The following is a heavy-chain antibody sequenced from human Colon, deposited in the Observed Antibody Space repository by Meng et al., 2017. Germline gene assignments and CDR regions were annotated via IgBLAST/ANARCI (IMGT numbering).Heavy chain of an antibody. CDR3: ARDHAPFDYGLSRPGLDP. CDR2: IRGSGST. D-gene: IGHD4/OR15-4a*01. V-gene: IGHV4-4*07. Sequence: QGQRQESGPGLVKPSETLSLTCNVSGGSISDYYWNWIRQPVGKGLEWIGRIRGSGSTNFNPSLKSRVTMSVDTSKNQFSLKLYSVTAADTAVYFCARDHAPFDYGLSRPGLDPWGQGTLVTVSS. CDR1: GGSISDYY. J-gene: IGHJ5*02.